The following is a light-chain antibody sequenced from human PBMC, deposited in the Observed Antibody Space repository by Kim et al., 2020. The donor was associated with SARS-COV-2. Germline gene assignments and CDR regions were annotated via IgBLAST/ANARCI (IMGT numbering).Light chain of an antibody. J-gene: IGLJ3*02. CDR1: SSNIGGND. CDR2: TDS. Sequence: QPVLTQPPSASETPGQRLTISCSGSSSNIGGNDVYWYQQLPGTAPKLLIYTDSQRPSGVPDRFSGSKSGTSASLAISGLRFEDEADYYCATWDDSLSGPVFGGGTQLTVL. V-gene: IGLV1-47*02. CDR3: ATWDDSLSGPV.